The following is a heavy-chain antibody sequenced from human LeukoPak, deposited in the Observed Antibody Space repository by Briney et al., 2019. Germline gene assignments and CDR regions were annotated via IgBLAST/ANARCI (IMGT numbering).Heavy chain of an antibody. Sequence: GGSLRLSCAASGFIFSSYGMHWVRQAPGKGLEWVAVISYDGSNKYYADSVKGRFTISRDNSKNTLYLQMNSLRAEDTAVYYCAKELLWFGEGYYGMDVWGQGTTVTVSS. CDR1: GFIFSSYG. J-gene: IGHJ6*02. D-gene: IGHD3-10*01. V-gene: IGHV3-30*18. CDR2: ISYDGSNK. CDR3: AKELLWFGEGYYGMDV.